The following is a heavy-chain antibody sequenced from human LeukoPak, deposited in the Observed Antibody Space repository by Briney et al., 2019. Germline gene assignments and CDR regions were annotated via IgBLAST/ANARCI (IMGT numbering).Heavy chain of an antibody. D-gene: IGHD2-21*02. Sequence: PSGTLSLTCAVSGGSISSSNWWSWVRQPPGKGLEWIGEIYHSGSTNYNPSLKSRVTISVDKSKNKFSLKLSSVTAADTAVYYCATATREYYYYYYYMDVWGKGTTVTVSS. V-gene: IGHV4-4*02. CDR3: ATATREYYYYYYYMDV. CDR2: IYHSGST. J-gene: IGHJ6*03. CDR1: GGSISSSNW.